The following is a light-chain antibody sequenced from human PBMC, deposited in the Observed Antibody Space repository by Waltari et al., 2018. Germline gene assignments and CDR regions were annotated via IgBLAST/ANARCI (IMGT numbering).Light chain of an antibody. CDR1: NIGSKS. V-gene: IGLV3-21*04. CDR3: QVLDCSSDHVV. J-gene: IGLJ2*01. CDR2: YDS. Sequence: SYVLTQPPSVSVAPGKTARITCGGNNIGSKSVHWYQQKPGQAPVLVINYDSDRPSGIPDRFSGSNLGNTATLTFSRFESVDEADYFCQVLDCSSDHVVFGVVTKLTFL.